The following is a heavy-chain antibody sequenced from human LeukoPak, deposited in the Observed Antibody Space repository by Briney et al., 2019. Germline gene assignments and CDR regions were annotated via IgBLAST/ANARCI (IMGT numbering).Heavy chain of an antibody. Sequence: PSETLSLTCTVSRYSISSGYFWGWIRQPPGKGLEWIGSIYHSGSTNYNPSLRSRVTISVDTSKNQFSLKLSSVTAADTAVYYCARLRHYYGSGSLNWFDPWGQGTLVTVSS. J-gene: IGHJ5*02. V-gene: IGHV4-38-2*02. CDR3: ARLRHYYGSGSLNWFDP. D-gene: IGHD3-10*01. CDR2: IYHSGST. CDR1: RYSISSGYF.